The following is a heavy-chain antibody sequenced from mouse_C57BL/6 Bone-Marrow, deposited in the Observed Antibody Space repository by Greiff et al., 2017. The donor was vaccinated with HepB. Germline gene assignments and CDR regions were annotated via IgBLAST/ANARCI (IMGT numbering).Heavy chain of an antibody. CDR3: AMGGLRGYFDV. V-gene: IGHV1-7*01. D-gene: IGHD2-4*01. J-gene: IGHJ1*03. Sequence: QVQLQQSGAELAKPGASVKLSCKASGYTFTSYWMHWVKQRPGQGLEWIGYINPSSGYTKYNQKFKDKATLTADKYSSTAYMQLSSRTYEDSAVYYCAMGGLRGYFDVWGTGTTVTVSS. CDR2: INPSSGYT. CDR1: GYTFTSYW.